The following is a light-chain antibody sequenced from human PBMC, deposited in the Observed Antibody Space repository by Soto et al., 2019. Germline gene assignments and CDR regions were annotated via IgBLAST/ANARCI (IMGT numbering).Light chain of an antibody. CDR3: SSYTRTTFYV. CDR1: SSDIGVYNY. CDR2: DVS. V-gene: IGLV2-14*01. J-gene: IGLJ1*01. Sequence: QSVLTQPASVSGSPGQSITISCTGTSSDIGVYNYVSWYQHHPGKPPKLMIYDVSNRPSGVSDRFSGSKSGNTASLTISGLQAEDEADYYCSSYTRTTFYVLGTGTKLTVL.